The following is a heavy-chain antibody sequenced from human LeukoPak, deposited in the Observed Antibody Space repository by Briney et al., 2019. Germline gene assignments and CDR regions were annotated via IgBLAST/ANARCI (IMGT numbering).Heavy chain of an antibody. CDR3: AKDTLDRAAITTGRFDY. CDR1: GFTFSSYG. Sequence: PRGSLRLSCAASGFTFSSYGMHWVRQAPGKGLEWVAVIWYDGSNKYYADSVKGRFTISRDNSKNTLYLQMNSLRAEDTAVYYCAKDTLDRAAITTGRFDYWGQGTLVTVSS. D-gene: IGHD3-22*01. V-gene: IGHV3-33*06. J-gene: IGHJ4*02. CDR2: IWYDGSNK.